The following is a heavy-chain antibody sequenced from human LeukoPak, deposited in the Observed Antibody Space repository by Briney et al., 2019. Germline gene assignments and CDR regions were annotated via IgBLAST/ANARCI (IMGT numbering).Heavy chain of an antibody. CDR3: ARAIWSSGSPGIDY. V-gene: IGHV1-3*01. CDR2: ISAGYGNT. Sequence: GASVKVSCKASGYTFTSYAVHWVRQAPGQSLEWMGWISAGYGNTKYSQKFQGRVTITRDTSASTAYMKLSSLRSGDTAVYYCARAIWSSGSPGIDYWGQGTLVTVSS. J-gene: IGHJ4*02. D-gene: IGHD3-22*01. CDR1: GYTFTSYA.